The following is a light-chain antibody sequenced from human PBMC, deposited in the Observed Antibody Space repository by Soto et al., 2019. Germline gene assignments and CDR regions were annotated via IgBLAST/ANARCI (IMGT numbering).Light chain of an antibody. J-gene: IGLJ2*01. CDR3: CSYTSISTSAV. CDR1: SSDVGGYNY. V-gene: IGLV2-14*01. Sequence: QSALTQPPSASGSPGQSVTISCTGTSSDVGGYNYVSWYQQHPGKAPKVIIYEVSDRPSGVSNRFSGSKSGNTASLTISGLQTEDEADYYCCSYTSISTSAVFGGGTKLTVL. CDR2: EVS.